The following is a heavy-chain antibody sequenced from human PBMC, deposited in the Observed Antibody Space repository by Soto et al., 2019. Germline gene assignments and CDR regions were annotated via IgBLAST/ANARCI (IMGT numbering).Heavy chain of an antibody. J-gene: IGHJ5*02. CDR2: ISWNSGNM. V-gene: IGHV3-9*01. D-gene: IGHD3-10*01. CDR1: GFTFDYYA. CDR3: AKVQGPYASGGNWFDP. Sequence: EVQLVESGGGLVQPGRSLRLSCAASGFTFDYYAMHWVRQAPGKGLEWVSGISWNSGNMGYADSVKGRFIISRDNAKNSVYLQMNRLRAEDTALYYCAKVQGPYASGGNWFDPWGQGTRVTVSS.